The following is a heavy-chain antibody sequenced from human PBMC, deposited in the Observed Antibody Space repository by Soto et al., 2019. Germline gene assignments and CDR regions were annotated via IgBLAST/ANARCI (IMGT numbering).Heavy chain of an antibody. CDR3: ARDKDYDDLWGSYRYNHAFDI. V-gene: IGHV4-4*07. J-gene: IGHJ3*02. CDR2: IYTSGST. D-gene: IGHD3-16*02. CDR1: GGSISSYY. Sequence: QVQLQESGPGLVKPSETLSLTCTVSGGSISSYYWSWIRQPAGKGLEWIGRIYTSGSTNYNPSLKRPVTMSVDTSKNQFSLKLSAVTAADTAVYYCARDKDYDDLWGSYRYNHAFDIWGQGTMVTVSS.